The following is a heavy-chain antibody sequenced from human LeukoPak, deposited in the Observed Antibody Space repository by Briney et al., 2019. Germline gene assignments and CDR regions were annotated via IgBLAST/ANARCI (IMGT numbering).Heavy chain of an antibody. CDR1: VGTFSSYA. D-gene: IGHD3-10*01. V-gene: IGHV1-2*02. J-gene: IGHJ6*03. CDR2: INPNSGGT. CDR3: ARGPRITLIRGGQWYYYMDV. Sequence: ASVSVSCTASVGTFSSYAISWVRQAPGQGLEWMGWINPNSGGTNHAQTFQGRVTMTWDTSISTAYMELSSLRSEDTAVYYCARGPRITLIRGGQWYYYMDVWGKGTTVTISS.